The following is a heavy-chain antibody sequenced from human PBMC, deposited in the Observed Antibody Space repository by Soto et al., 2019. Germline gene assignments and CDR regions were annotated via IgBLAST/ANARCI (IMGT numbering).Heavy chain of an antibody. CDR2: INHSGST. CDR1: GGSFSGYY. J-gene: IGHJ5*02. D-gene: IGHD3-10*01. Sequence: PSETLSLTCAVYGGSFSGYYWNWIRQPPGKGLEWIGEINHSGSTNYNPSLKSRVTISVDTSKNQFSLKLSSVTAADTAVYYCARGGGVRGSRPFDLWGQGTLVTVSS. CDR3: ARGGGVRGSRPFDL. V-gene: IGHV4-34*01.